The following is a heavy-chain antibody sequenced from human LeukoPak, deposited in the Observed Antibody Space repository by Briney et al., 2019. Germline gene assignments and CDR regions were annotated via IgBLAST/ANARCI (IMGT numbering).Heavy chain of an antibody. CDR3: AKGTVPVPDFWSGYLN. CDR2: ISGSGGST. CDR1: GFTVSNNY. Sequence: PGGSLRLSCAIFGFTVSNNYMSWVRQAPGKGLEWVSAISGSGGSTYYADSVKGRFTISRDNSKNTLYLQMNSLRAEDTAVYYCAKGTVPVPDFWSGYLNWGQGTLVTVSS. J-gene: IGHJ4*02. D-gene: IGHD3-3*01. V-gene: IGHV3-23*01.